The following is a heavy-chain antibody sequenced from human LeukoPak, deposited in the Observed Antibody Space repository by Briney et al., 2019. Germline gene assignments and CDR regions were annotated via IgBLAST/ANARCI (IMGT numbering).Heavy chain of an antibody. Sequence: PGGSLRLSCAASRFALSSYNMNWVRQAPGKGLEWVSSISSSSTYIYYADSVKGRFTISRDNAKKSLYLQMNSLRDEDAAVYYCARRILTDPFHFDNWGQGTLVTVSS. CDR3: ARRILTDPFHFDN. V-gene: IGHV3-21*01. CDR1: RFALSSYN. D-gene: IGHD5-18*01. J-gene: IGHJ4*02. CDR2: ISSSSTYI.